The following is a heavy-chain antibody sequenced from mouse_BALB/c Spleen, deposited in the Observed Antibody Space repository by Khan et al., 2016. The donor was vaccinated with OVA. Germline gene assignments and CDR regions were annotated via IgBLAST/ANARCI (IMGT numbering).Heavy chain of an antibody. J-gene: IGHJ4*01. V-gene: IGHV5-6*01. D-gene: IGHD2-9*01. Sequence: EVQLVESGGDLVKPGGSLKLSCAASGFNFSSYGMSWVRQTPDKRLEWVASISRGGGYTYYAGSVKGRFTISRDNAKNTLYLQMSSLKSEDTAMFYCTRAYYGNDYYAMDNWGQGTSVTVSS. CDR1: GFNFSSYG. CDR3: TRAYYGNDYYAMDN. CDR2: ISRGGGYT.